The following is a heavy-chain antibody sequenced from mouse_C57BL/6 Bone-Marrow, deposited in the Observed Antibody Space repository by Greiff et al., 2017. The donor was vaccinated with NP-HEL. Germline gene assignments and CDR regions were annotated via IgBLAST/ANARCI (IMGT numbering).Heavy chain of an antibody. J-gene: IGHJ2*01. CDR2: IYPGDGDT. D-gene: IGHD2-4*01. Sequence: QVQLQQSGAELVKPGASVKISCKASGYAFSSYWMNWVKQRPGKGLEWIGQIYPGDGDTNYNGKFKGKATLTADKSSSTAYMQLSSLTSEDSAVYFCARREGYYDYDEGFDYWGQGTTLTVSS. CDR1: GYAFSSYW. CDR3: ARREGYYDYDEGFDY. V-gene: IGHV1-80*01.